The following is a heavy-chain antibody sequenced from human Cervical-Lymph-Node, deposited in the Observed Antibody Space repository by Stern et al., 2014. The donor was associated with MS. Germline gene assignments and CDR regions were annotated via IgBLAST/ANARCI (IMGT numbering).Heavy chain of an antibody. CDR2: ISYSGDT. CDR3: ARRDYYDTSTYYDDAFDI. CDR1: GGSISTYY. Sequence: QVQLQESGPGLVKASETLSLTCTVSGGSISTYYWTWIRQPPGKGLEWIGEISYSGDTNYNPSLKSRVTLSVDTSKNQFSLKLSSVTAADTAVYYCARRDYYDTSTYYDDAFDIWGQWTMVTVSS. V-gene: IGHV4-59*01. J-gene: IGHJ3*02. D-gene: IGHD3-22*01.